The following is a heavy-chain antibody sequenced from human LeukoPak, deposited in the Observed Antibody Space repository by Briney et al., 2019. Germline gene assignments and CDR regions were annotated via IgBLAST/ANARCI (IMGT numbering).Heavy chain of an antibody. CDR2: ISRSGSTI. Sequence: GGSLRLSCAASGFTFSRYSMNWVRQAPGKGLEWVSYISRSGSTIYYADSVKGRFTTSRDNAKNSLYLQMNSLRDEDTAVYYCARDTEHLYFVFDYWGQGTLVTVSS. CDR3: ARDTEHLYFVFDY. V-gene: IGHV3-48*02. CDR1: GFTFSRYS. D-gene: IGHD2-2*02. J-gene: IGHJ4*02.